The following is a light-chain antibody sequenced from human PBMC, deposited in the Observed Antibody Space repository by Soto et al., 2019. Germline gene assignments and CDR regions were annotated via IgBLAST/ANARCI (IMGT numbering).Light chain of an antibody. Sequence: EIVMTQSPATLSVSPGERATLSCRASQSVSSNYLAWYQQKPGQAPRLLIYGASTRATAIPARFSGSGSGTEFTLTISSLQSEDFAVYYCQQYNNWPITFGQGTRLEIK. CDR1: QSVSSN. CDR3: QQYNNWPIT. CDR2: GAS. J-gene: IGKJ5*01. V-gene: IGKV3-15*01.